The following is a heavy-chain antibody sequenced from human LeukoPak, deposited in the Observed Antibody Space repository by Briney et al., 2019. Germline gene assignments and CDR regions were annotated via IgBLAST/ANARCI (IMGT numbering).Heavy chain of an antibody. D-gene: IGHD5-12*01. CDR2: FSAYNGNT. Sequence: VASVKVSCKASGYTFTSYGISWVRQAPGQGLEWMGWFSAYNGNTNYAQKLQGRVTMTTDTSTSTAYMELRGLRSDDTAVYYCARDIVATIGGTDWFDPWGQGTLVTVSS. CDR3: ARDIVATIGGTDWFDP. V-gene: IGHV1-18*01. CDR1: GYTFTSYG. J-gene: IGHJ5*02.